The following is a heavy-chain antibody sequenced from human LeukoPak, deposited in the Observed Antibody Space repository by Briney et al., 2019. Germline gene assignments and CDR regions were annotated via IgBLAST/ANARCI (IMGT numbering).Heavy chain of an antibody. V-gene: IGHV3-7*03. D-gene: IGHD3-10*01. CDR2: IKQDGSAE. CDR1: GYSFTSYW. J-gene: IGHJ4*02. Sequence: GESLKISCKGSGYSFTSYWISWVRQTPGKGLEWVANIKQDGSAEYYVDSVRGRFTISRDNAQNSFYLQMNSLRVEDTAVYYCARDVGASGSLDYWGQGTLVTVSS. CDR3: ARDVGASGSLDY.